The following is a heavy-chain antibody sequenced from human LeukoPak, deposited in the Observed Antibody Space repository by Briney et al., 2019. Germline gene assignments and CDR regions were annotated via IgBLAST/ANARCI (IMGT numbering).Heavy chain of an antibody. D-gene: IGHD3-16*01. CDR2: ISVTGGST. Sequence: GGSLRLSCAASGFTFRTYGMNWVRQAPGKGLEWVSTISVTGGSTYYADSVKGRFTISRDNSKNTLYLQMSSLRAEDTAIYYCAKDTLGGYAYEMGSDYWGQGTLVTVSS. J-gene: IGHJ4*02. CDR3: AKDTLGGYAYEMGSDY. CDR1: GFTFRTYG. V-gene: IGHV3-23*01.